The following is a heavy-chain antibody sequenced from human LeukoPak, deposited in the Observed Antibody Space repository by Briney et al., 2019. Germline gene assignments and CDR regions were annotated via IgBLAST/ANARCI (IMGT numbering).Heavy chain of an antibody. Sequence: GGSLRLSRAASGFTFSSYTMNWVRQAPGKGLEWVSSISVGSNYIYYADSVKGRFTISRDNAKNSLYLQMNSLRAEDTAVYYCASGIAVTSSFDFWGQGTLVTVSS. D-gene: IGHD6-19*01. CDR3: ASGIAVTSSFDF. CDR2: ISVGSNYI. V-gene: IGHV3-21*01. J-gene: IGHJ4*02. CDR1: GFTFSSYT.